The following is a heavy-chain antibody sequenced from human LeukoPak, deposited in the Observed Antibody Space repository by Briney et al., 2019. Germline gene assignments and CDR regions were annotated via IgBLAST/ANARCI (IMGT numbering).Heavy chain of an antibody. Sequence: SETLSLTCAASGGSIISNNWWSWVRQPPGKGLEWIGEVHLNGATNYNPSVEGRVTMSIDKSKNHLSLEVISVTAADTAMYYCTRESGAFSPFGFWGQGSLVTVSS. V-gene: IGHV4-4*02. D-gene: IGHD1-26*01. CDR2: VHLNGAT. CDR3: TRESGAFSPFGF. J-gene: IGHJ4*02. CDR1: GGSIISNNW.